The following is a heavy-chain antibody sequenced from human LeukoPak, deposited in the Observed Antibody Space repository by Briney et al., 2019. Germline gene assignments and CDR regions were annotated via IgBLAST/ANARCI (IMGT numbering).Heavy chain of an antibody. J-gene: IGHJ3*02. V-gene: IGHV4-59*01. Sequence: PSETLSLTCTVSGGSISSYYWSWIRQPPGKGLEWIGYIYYSGSTNYNPSLKSRVTISVDTSKNQFSLKLSSVTAADTAVYYCARDRSSGYRDDAFDIWAQGTMVTVSS. CDR2: IYYSGST. CDR1: GGSISSYY. D-gene: IGHD1-1*01. CDR3: ARDRSSGYRDDAFDI.